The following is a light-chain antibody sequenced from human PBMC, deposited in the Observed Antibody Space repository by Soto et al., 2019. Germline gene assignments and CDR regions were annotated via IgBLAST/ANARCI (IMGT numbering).Light chain of an antibody. CDR1: SSDVGSYNY. Sequence: QSALTQPASVSGSPGQSITIPCTGTSSDVGSYNYVSWYQQHPGKAPRLMIYASSNRPSGVSHRFSGSRSGNTASLTISGLQAEDEADYFCSSYTSGSTLDVFGSGTKVTVL. J-gene: IGLJ1*01. CDR2: ASS. CDR3: SSYTSGSTLDV. V-gene: IGLV2-14*01.